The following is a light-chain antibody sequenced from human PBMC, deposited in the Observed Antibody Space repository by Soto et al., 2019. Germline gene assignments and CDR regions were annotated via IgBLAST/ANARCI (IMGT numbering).Light chain of an antibody. CDR2: GAS. J-gene: IGKJ5*01. V-gene: IGKV3-15*01. CDR1: QSVVSN. CDR3: QQYGSSPPIT. Sequence: EIVMTQSPATLSVSPGERATLSCRASQSVVSNLAWYQQKPGQAPRLLIYGASTRATGIPARFSGSGSGTDFTLTISRLEPEGFAVYYCQQYGSSPPITCGQGKRLEIK.